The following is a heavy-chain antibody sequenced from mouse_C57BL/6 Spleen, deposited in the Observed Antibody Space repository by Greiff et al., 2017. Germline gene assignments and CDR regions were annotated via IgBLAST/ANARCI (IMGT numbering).Heavy chain of an antibody. CDR2: ISSGGSYT. CDR3: ARHEGDYAWFAY. D-gene: IGHD2-4*01. V-gene: IGHV5-6*01. CDR1: GFTFSSYG. J-gene: IGHJ3*01. Sequence: EVQLVESGGDLVKPGGSLKLSCAASGFTFSSYGMSWVRQTPDKRLEWVATISSGGSYTYYPDSVKGRFTISRDNAKNTLYLQMSSLKSEDTAMYSCARHEGDYAWFAYWGQGTLVTVSA.